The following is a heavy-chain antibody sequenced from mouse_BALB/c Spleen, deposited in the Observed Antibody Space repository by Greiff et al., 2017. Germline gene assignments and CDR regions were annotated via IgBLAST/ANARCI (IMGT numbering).Heavy chain of an antibody. Sequence: VKLQESGPGLVAPSQCLSISCTASGFSLTSYDISWIRQPPGKGLEWLGVIWTGGGTNYNSDFMSRLSISKDNSKSQVFLKMSSLQTDDTAIYYCVRGGYYGSSYSIDYWGQGTTLTVSS. CDR2: IWTGGGT. CDR3: VRGGYYGSSYSIDY. J-gene: IGHJ2*01. V-gene: IGHV2-9-2*01. D-gene: IGHD1-1*01. CDR1: GFSLTSYD.